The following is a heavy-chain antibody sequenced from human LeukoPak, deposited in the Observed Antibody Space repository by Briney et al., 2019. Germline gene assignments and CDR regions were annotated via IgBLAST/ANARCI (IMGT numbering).Heavy chain of an antibody. D-gene: IGHD1-26*01. V-gene: IGHV3-30-3*01. Sequence: PGGSLRLSCSASGFTFSSYAMHWVRQAPGKGLEWVAVISYDGSNKYYADSVKGRFTISRDNSKNTLYLQMNSLRAEDTAVYYCARDLGAPVGALDYWGQGTLVTVSS. CDR3: ARDLGAPVGALDY. CDR2: ISYDGSNK. CDR1: GFTFSSYA. J-gene: IGHJ4*02.